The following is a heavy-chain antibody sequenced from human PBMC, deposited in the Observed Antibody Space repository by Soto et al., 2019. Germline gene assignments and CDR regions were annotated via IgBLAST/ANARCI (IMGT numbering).Heavy chain of an antibody. CDR1: GFTFSSYS. D-gene: IGHD3-10*01. CDR2: ISSSSSYI. V-gene: IGHV3-21*01. Sequence: EVQLVESGGGLVKPGGSLRLSCAASGFTFSSYSMNWVRQAPGKGLEWVSSISSSSSYIYYADAVKGRFTISRDNAKNSLYLQMNSLRAEDTAVYYCARDTYYGSGTLLGYGMDVWGQGTTVTVSS. J-gene: IGHJ6*02. CDR3: ARDTYYGSGTLLGYGMDV.